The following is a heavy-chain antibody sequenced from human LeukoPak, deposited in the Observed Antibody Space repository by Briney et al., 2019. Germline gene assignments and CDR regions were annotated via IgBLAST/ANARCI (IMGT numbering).Heavy chain of an antibody. CDR2: ISGSGGST. CDR3: ARVPGTTVTTRNFDY. D-gene: IGHD4-17*01. V-gene: IGHV3-23*01. Sequence: GGSLRLSCAASGFTFSSYAMNWVRQAPGEGLEWVSAISGSGGSTYYADAVKGRFTISGDNSKNTLYLQMNSLRAEDTAVYYCARVPGTTVTTRNFDYWGQGTLVTVSS. J-gene: IGHJ4*02. CDR1: GFTFSSYA.